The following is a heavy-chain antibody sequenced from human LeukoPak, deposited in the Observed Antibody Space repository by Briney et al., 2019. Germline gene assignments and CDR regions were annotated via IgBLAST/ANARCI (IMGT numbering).Heavy chain of an antibody. V-gene: IGHV1-69*05. CDR3: AKDSGYDRPVFGGDY. CDR2: IIPIFGTA. D-gene: IGHD5-12*01. Sequence: SLKVSCKASGGTSSSYAISWVRQAPGQGLEWMGGIIPIFGTANYAQKFQGRVTITTDESTSTAYMELSSLRSEDTAVYYCAKDSGYDRPVFGGDYWGQGTLVTVSS. J-gene: IGHJ4*02. CDR1: GGTSSSYA.